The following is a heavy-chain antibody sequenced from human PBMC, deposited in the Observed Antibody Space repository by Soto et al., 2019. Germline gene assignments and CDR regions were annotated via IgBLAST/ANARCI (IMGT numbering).Heavy chain of an antibody. CDR2: INQDGSEK. Sequence: QLVESGGGLVQPGGSLRLSCAASGFTFSTYWMSWVRQAPGKGLEWLANINQDGSEKYYVGSVWARFTISRDNAKNSLYLQMNSLRADDTAVYYCARGAPLYGSGSYYFDSWGQGTLVPVSS. J-gene: IGHJ4*02. CDR3: ARGAPLYGSGSYYFDS. V-gene: IGHV3-7*01. CDR1: GFTFSTYW. D-gene: IGHD3-10*01.